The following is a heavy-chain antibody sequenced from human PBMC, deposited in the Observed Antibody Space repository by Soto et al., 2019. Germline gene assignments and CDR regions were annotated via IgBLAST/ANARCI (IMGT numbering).Heavy chain of an antibody. V-gene: IGHV4-4*07. CDR3: ARALLSFQSNWLVP. CDR1: GVTFSNSY. Sequence: NPSETLSLTCTVSGVTFSNSYWSWIRQPAGKGLEWIGRVFGSGNANYNPSLQGRVTMSVDTTKNQVSPKLTSVTAADTAVYFCARALLSFQSNWLVPWGPGTLLTVSS. J-gene: IGHJ5*02. D-gene: IGHD2-21*01. CDR2: VFGSGNA.